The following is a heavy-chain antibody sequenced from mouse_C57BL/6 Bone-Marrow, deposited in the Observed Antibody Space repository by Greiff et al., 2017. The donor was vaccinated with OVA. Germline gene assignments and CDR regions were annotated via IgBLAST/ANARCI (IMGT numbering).Heavy chain of an antibody. CDR1: GFTFSSYG. V-gene: IGHV5-6*02. D-gene: IGHD3-2*02. Sequence: EVMLVESGGDLVKPGGSLKLSCAASGFTFSSYGMSWVRQTPDKRLEWVATISSGGSYTYYPDSVKGRFTISRDNAKNTLYLQMSSLKSEDTAMYYCARQLRRLFDYWGQGTTLTVSS. J-gene: IGHJ2*01. CDR3: ARQLRRLFDY. CDR2: ISSGGSYT.